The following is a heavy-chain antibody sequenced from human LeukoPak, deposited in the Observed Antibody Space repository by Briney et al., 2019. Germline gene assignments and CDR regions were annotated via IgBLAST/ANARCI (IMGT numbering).Heavy chain of an antibody. Sequence: GGSLRLSCAASGFTFSSYGMHWVRQAPGKGLEWVAFIRYDGSNKYYADSVKGRFTISRDNSKNTLYPQMNSVRAEDTAVYYCAKERQWQLLILDSWGQGTLVTVSS. CDR1: GFTFSSYG. D-gene: IGHD1-26*01. CDR2: IRYDGSNK. CDR3: AKERQWQLLILDS. J-gene: IGHJ4*02. V-gene: IGHV3-30*02.